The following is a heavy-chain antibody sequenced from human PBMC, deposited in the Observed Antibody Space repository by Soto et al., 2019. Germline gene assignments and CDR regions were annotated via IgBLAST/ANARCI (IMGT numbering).Heavy chain of an antibody. CDR1: GFTVSSSNY. Sequence: EVQLVESGGGLNQPGGSLRLSCVVSGFTVSSSNYMSWVSQAPGKGLEWVSVIYTGGTTYYADSVKGRFTISRDNSKNTLYLQMNSLRAVDTAVYYCHGYGYWGQGTLVSVSS. V-gene: IGHV3-53*01. D-gene: IGHD5-12*01. CDR3: HGYGY. CDR2: IYTGGTT. J-gene: IGHJ4*02.